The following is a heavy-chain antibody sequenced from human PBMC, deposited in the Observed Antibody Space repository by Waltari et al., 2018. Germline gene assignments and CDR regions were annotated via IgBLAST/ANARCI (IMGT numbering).Heavy chain of an antibody. CDR2: ISSSSSYT. Sequence: EVQLVESGGGLVKPGGSLRLSCAAAGFTFSSYSMNWVRQAPGKGLEWVSSISSSSSYTYYADSVKGRFTITSANANNSLYLQMNSLRAEDTAVYYCARDASWDWGQGTLVTVSS. V-gene: IGHV3-21*01. CDR1: GFTFSSYS. J-gene: IGHJ4*02. D-gene: IGHD7-27*01. CDR3: ARDASWD.